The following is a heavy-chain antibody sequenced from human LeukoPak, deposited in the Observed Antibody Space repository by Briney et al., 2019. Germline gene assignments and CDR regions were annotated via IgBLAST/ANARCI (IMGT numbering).Heavy chain of an antibody. CDR3: AKSSGSYVDAFDI. Sequence: GGSLRLSCAASGLTFSTYAMSWVRQAPGKGLEWVSCISGSGASTKNADSVKGRFTISRDNSKSTLYLQMNSLRVEDTAIYYCAKSSGSYVDAFDIWGQGTMVTVSS. V-gene: IGHV3-23*01. CDR1: GLTFSTYA. D-gene: IGHD1-26*01. CDR2: ISGSGAST. J-gene: IGHJ3*02.